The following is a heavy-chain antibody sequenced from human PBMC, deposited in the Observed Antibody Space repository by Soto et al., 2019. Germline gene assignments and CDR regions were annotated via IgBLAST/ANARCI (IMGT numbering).Heavy chain of an antibody. CDR1: GFTFSSYS. CDR3: ARGYCSGGSCYLYFFDY. Sequence: GGSLRLSCAASGFTFSSYSMNWVRQAPGKGLEWVSYISSSSSTIYYADSVKGRFTISRDNAKNSLYLQMNSLRAEDTAVYYCARGYCSGGSCYLYFFDYWGQGTLVTVSS. J-gene: IGHJ4*02. CDR2: ISSSSSTI. D-gene: IGHD2-15*01. V-gene: IGHV3-48*01.